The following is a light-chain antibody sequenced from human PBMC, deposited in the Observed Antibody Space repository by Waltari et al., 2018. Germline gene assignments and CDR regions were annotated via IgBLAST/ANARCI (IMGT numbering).Light chain of an antibody. CDR2: GAS. J-gene: IGKJ2*01. V-gene: IGKV4-1*01. CDR1: QSVLYSANNYNY. CDR3: QQYYESPYT. Sequence: DILITQSPDSLAAPLGEGASINWNSSQSVLYSANNYNYLAWYQQKPGQPPQLLIYGASTRESGVPDRFGGSGSGTHFTLTISSLQAEDVAVYYCQQYYESPYTFGQGTKLEIK.